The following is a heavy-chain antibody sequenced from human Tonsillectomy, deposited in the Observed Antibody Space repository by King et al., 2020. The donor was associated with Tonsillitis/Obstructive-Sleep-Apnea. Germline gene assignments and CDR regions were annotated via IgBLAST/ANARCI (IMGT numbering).Heavy chain of an antibody. V-gene: IGHV3-23*04. CDR2: ISGSGGSS. J-gene: IGHJ6*02. Sequence: VQLVESGGGLVQPGGSLRLSCAASGFTFSTYAMSWVRQAPGKGLEWVSGISGSGGSSYYADSVKGRFTISRDNSKNTLYLQMNSLRAEDTAVYYCAKEIVVVVDANSADYYGMDVWGQGTTVTVSS. CDR1: GFTFSTYA. D-gene: IGHD2-15*01. CDR3: AKEIVVVVDANSADYYGMDV.